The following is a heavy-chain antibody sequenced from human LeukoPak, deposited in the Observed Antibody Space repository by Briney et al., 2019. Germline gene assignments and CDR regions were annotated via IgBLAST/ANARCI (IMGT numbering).Heavy chain of an antibody. V-gene: IGHV4-39*01. CDR3: ARGDYSNYRINWFDP. J-gene: IGHJ5*02. Sequence: SETLSLTCTVSGGSISSSSYYWGWIRQPPGKGLEWIGSIYYSGSTYYNPSLKSRVTISVDTSKNQFSLKLSSVTAADTAVYYCARGDYSNYRINWFDPWGQGTLVTVSS. CDR1: GGSISSSSYY. CDR2: IYYSGST. D-gene: IGHD4-11*01.